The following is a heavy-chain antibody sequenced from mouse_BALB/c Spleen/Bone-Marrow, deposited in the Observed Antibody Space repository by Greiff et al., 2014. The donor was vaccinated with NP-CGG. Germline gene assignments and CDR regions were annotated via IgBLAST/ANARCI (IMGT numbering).Heavy chain of an antibody. J-gene: IGHJ4*01. CDR3: ARCLTGTSAMDY. CDR1: GYAFTNYL. CDR2: INPGSGGT. Sequence: LVESGAGLVRPGTSVKVSCKASGYAFTNYLIEWVKQRPGQGLEWIGVINPGSGGTNYNEKFKAKATLTADKSSSTAYMQLSSLTPDDSAVYFCARCLTGTSAMDYWGQGTSVTVSS. V-gene: IGHV1-54*01. D-gene: IGHD4-1*01.